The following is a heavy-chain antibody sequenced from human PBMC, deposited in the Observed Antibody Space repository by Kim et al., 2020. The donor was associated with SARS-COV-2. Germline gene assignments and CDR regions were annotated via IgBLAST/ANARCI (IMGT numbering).Heavy chain of an antibody. V-gene: IGHV1-69*13. CDR1: GGTFSSYA. D-gene: IGHD3-10*01. Sequence: SVKVSCKASGGTFSSYAISWVRQAPGQGLEWMGGIIPIFGTANYAQKFQGRVTITADESTSTAYMELSSLRSEETAVYYCVGELLWFGELSYYWGQGTL. CDR3: VGELLWFGELSYY. J-gene: IGHJ4*02. CDR2: IIPIFGTA.